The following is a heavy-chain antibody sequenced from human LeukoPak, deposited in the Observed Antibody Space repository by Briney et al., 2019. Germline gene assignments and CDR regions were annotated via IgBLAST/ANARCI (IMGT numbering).Heavy chain of an antibody. D-gene: IGHD3-22*01. V-gene: IGHV3-30*18. J-gene: IGHJ4*02. Sequence: GGSLRLSCAASGFTFSSYGMHWVRQAPGKGLEWVAVISYDGSNKYYADSVKGRFTISRDNSKNTLYLQMNSLRAEDTAVYYCAKDIMIVVSYHTGAFDYWGQGTLVTVSS. CDR3: AKDIMIVVSYHTGAFDY. CDR2: ISYDGSNK. CDR1: GFTFSSYG.